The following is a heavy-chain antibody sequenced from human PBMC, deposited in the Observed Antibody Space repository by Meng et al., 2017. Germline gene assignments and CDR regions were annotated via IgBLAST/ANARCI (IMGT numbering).Heavy chain of an antibody. CDR2: ISSWCSTI. Sequence: GESLKISCAASGFTFSDYYMSWIRQAPGKGLEWVSYISSWCSTIYYADSVKGRFTISRDNAKNSLYLQMDSLRAEDTAVYYCARDAAYTVTYYYYYYGMDVWGQGTTVTVSS. CDR3: ARDAAYTVTYYYYYYGMDV. CDR1: GFTFSDYY. J-gene: IGHJ6*02. V-gene: IGHV3-11*01. D-gene: IGHD4-17*01.